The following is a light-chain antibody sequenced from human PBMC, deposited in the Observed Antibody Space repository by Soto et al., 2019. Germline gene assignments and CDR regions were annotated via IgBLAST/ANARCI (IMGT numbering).Light chain of an antibody. V-gene: IGLV2-14*01. Sequence: QSVLTQPASVSGSPGQSITLSCTGTSSDVGGYNFVSWYQQHPGKAPKLMIYEVSNRPSGVSNRFSGSKSGNTASLTISGLQAEDEADYYCNSYTSSSTLVFGGGTKLTVL. J-gene: IGLJ3*02. CDR1: SSDVGGYNF. CDR2: EVS. CDR3: NSYTSSSTLV.